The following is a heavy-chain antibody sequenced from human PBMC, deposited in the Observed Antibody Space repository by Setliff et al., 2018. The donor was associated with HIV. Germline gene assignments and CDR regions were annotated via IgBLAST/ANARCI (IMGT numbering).Heavy chain of an antibody. Sequence: SETLSLTCTVSGDPIISGDYYWSWIRQSPGKGLEWIRHIHYKGNIDYNASLKSRLAISSDTSKNQFSLNLSSVIAADTAIYFCARFTVVVFGAGEPSWFDPWGQGILVTVSS. J-gene: IGHJ5*02. CDR1: GDPIISGDYY. CDR3: ARFTVVVFGAGEPSWFDP. D-gene: IGHD2-15*01. CDR2: IHYKGNI. V-gene: IGHV4-30-4*08.